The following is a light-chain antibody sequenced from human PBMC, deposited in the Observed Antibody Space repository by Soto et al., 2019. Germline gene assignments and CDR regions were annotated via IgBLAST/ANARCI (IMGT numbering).Light chain of an antibody. CDR2: EVT. Sequence: QSALTQPASVSGSPGQSISISCTGTSSDVGGYNYVSWYQQHPGKAPKLIIYEVTNRPPGVSNRFSGSKSGNAASLTISGLPAEDEADYYCISYRSGTTLVFGGGTKVTVL. V-gene: IGLV2-14*01. J-gene: IGLJ3*02. CDR3: ISYRSGTTLV. CDR1: SSDVGGYNY.